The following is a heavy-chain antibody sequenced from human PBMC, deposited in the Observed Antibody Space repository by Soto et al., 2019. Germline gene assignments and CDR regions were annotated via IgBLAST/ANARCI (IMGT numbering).Heavy chain of an antibody. V-gene: IGHV3-23*01. CDR3: ARGSTDSYPGSRFFDF. Sequence: PGGSLRLSCVVAAITPESRAISWVRQAAAYGLEWVSTITDIGGDTKYSDSVRGRFTMSRDNSKKTLYLQMNNVRVEDSALYYCARGSTDSYPGSRFFDFWGRGTLVTVSS. J-gene: IGHJ4*02. CDR1: AITPESRA. CDR2: ITDIGGDT. D-gene: IGHD3-10*01.